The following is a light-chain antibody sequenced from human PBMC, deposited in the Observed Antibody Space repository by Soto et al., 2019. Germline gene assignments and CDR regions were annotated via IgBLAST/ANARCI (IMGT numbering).Light chain of an antibody. CDR1: QSVSSH. V-gene: IGKV3-15*01. CDR2: DVS. Sequence: EIVMTQSPATLSVSPGERATLSCRASQSVSSHLAWYQQRPGQAPRLLIYDVSTRATGVPPRFSGSGSGTEFTITISSLQSEDFAVYYCQQYDYWWTFGQGTKVEIK. CDR3: QQYDYWWT. J-gene: IGKJ1*01.